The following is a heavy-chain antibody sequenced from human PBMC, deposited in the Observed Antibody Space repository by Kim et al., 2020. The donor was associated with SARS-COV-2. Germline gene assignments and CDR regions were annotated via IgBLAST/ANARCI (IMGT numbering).Heavy chain of an antibody. CDR2: INHSGST. D-gene: IGHD6-13*01. Sequence: SETLSLTCAVYGGSFSGYYWSWIRQPPGKGLEWIGEINHSGSTNYNPSLKSRVTISVDTSKNQFSLQLSSVTAADTAVYYCARAGYSSGWYGVRNWFDPWGRGTLVTVSS. J-gene: IGHJ5*02. CDR3: ARAGYSSGWYGVRNWFDP. CDR1: GGSFSGYY. V-gene: IGHV4-34*01.